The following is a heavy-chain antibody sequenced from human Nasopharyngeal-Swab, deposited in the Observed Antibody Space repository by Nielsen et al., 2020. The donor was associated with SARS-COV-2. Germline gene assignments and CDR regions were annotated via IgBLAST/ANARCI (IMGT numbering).Heavy chain of an antibody. Sequence: GGSLRLSCAASGFTFSSYDMHWVRQATGKGLEWVSAIGTAGDTYYPGSVKGRFTISRENAKNSLYLQMNSPRAGDTAVYYCARRGQWLVTGGAFDIWGQGTMVTVSS. J-gene: IGHJ3*02. CDR2: IGTAGDT. V-gene: IGHV3-13*01. CDR1: GFTFSSYD. D-gene: IGHD6-19*01. CDR3: ARRGQWLVTGGAFDI.